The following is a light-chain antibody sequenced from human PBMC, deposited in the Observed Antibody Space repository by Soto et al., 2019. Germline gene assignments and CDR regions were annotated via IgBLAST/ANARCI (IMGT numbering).Light chain of an antibody. CDR2: TAS. CDR3: QQAASFPIT. Sequence: DIQMTQSPSYLSASVGASVTITGRASQSISSYLNWYQQKPGKAPNLLIYTASSLQSGVPSRFSSSGSGTDFTLTINSLQPEDFATYYCQQAASFPITFGQGTRLEIK. J-gene: IGKJ5*01. CDR1: QSISSY. V-gene: IGKV1-39*01.